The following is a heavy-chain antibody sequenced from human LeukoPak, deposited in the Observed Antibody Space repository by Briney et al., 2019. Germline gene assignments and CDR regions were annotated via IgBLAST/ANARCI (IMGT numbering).Heavy chain of an antibody. CDR1: GGSISSYY. V-gene: IGHV4-59*01. D-gene: IGHD3-22*01. CDR3: ARDSVGYYDSSGYSGFAY. CDR2: IYYSGST. J-gene: IGHJ4*02. Sequence: SETLSLTCTVSGGSISSYYWSWIRQPPGKGLEWIGYIYYSGSTNYNPSLKSRVTISVDTSKNQSSLKLSSVPAADAAVYYCARDSVGYYDSSGYSGFAYWGQGALVTVSS.